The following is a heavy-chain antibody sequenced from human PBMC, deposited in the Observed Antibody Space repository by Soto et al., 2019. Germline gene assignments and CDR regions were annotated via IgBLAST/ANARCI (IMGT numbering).Heavy chain of an antibody. Sequence: ESGGGLVQPGGSLRLSCAASGFTFSTYRLNWVRQAPGKGLEWVSYISSGSGTIYYADSVKGRFTISRDNAKNSLYLQMNSLRDEDTAVYYCARDYSNYPHYYYGMDVWGQGATVTVSS. D-gene: IGHD4-4*01. J-gene: IGHJ6*02. V-gene: IGHV3-48*02. CDR3: ARDYSNYPHYYYGMDV. CDR1: GFTFSTYR. CDR2: ISSGSGTI.